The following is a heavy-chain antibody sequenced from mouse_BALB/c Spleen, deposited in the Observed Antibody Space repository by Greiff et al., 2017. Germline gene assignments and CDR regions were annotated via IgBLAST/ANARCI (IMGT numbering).Heavy chain of an antibody. V-gene: IGHV5-6-5*01. CDR3: ARRDYDYAMDY. CDR1: GFTFSSYA. CDR2: ISSGGST. Sequence: EVKLMESGGGLVKPGGSLKLSCAASGFTFSSYAMSWVRQTPEKRLEWVASISSGGSTYYPDSVKGRFTISRDNARNILYLQMSSLRSEDTAMYYCARRDYDYAMDYWGQGTSVTVAA. D-gene: IGHD1-1*01. J-gene: IGHJ4*01.